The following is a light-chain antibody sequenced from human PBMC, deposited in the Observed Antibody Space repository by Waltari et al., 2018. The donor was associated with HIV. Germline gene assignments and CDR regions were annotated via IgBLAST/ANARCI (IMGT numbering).Light chain of an antibody. CDR2: RNK. CDR1: SSNIGSNY. Sequence: QSVLTQPPSASGTPGQRVTISCSGSSSNIGSNYVYWYQQVPGTAPKLLLYRNKRRPSGVPDRFSGSKSGTSASLAISGLRSEDEADYYCASWDASLSGHYVFGPGTRVTVL. CDR3: ASWDASLSGHYV. J-gene: IGLJ1*01. V-gene: IGLV1-47*01.